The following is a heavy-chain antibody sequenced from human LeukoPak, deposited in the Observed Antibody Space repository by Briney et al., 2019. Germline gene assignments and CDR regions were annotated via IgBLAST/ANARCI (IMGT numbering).Heavy chain of an antibody. Sequence: SSETLSLTCAVYGRSFRGYYWSWIRQPPGKGLEWIGEINHSGSTNYNPSLKSRVTISVDTSKNQFSLKLSSVTAADTAVYYCAGRIRNSYGYSYYYYGMDVWGQGTTVTVSS. J-gene: IGHJ6*02. CDR3: AGRIRNSYGYSYYYYGMDV. CDR2: INHSGST. D-gene: IGHD5-18*01. V-gene: IGHV4-34*01. CDR1: GRSFRGYY.